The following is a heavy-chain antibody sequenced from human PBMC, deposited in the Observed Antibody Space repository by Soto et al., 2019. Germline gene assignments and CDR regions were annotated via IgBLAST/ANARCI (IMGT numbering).Heavy chain of an antibody. CDR1: GFTFSSYA. V-gene: IGHV3-23*01. J-gene: IGHJ4*02. CDR3: AKDDPISNWYFDY. Sequence: EVQLLESGGGLVQPGGSLRLSCAASGFTFSSYAMSWVRQAPGKGLEWVSAISGSGGSTYYADSVKGRFTISRDNSKNTLCMQMNSLRAEDTAVYYCAKDDPISNWYFDYWGQGTLVTVSS. D-gene: IGHD4-4*01. CDR2: ISGSGGST.